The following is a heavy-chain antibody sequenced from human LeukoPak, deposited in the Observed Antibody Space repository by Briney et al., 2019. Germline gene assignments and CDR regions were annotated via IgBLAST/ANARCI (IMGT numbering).Heavy chain of an antibody. CDR3: ARASKYYYDSSGYPLDY. Sequence: GSLRLSCAASRFTFSSYSMIWVRLAPGKGLEWVSSISSSSSSIYYADSVKGRFTISRDNAKNSLYLQMNSLRAEDTAVYYCARASKYYYDSSGYPLDYWGQGTLVTVSS. V-gene: IGHV3-21*01. D-gene: IGHD3-22*01. J-gene: IGHJ4*02. CDR1: RFTFSSYS. CDR2: ISSSSSSI.